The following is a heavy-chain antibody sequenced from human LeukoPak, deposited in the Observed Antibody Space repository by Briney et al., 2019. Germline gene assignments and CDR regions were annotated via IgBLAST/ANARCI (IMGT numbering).Heavy chain of an antibody. J-gene: IGHJ3*02. D-gene: IGHD3-22*01. CDR2: IYYSGST. CDR3: AREGAMIVVPNNAFDI. V-gene: IGHV4-30-4*01. Sequence: SQTLSLTCTVSGGSISSGDYYWSWIRQPPGKGLEWIGYIYYSGSTYYNPSLKSRVTISVDTSKNQFSLKLSSVTAADTAVYYCAREGAMIVVPNNAFDIWGQGTMVTVSS. CDR1: GGSISSGDYY.